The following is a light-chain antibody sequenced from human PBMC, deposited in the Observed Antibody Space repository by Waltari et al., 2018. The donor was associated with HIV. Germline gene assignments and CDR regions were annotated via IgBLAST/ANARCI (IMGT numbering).Light chain of an antibody. CDR3: QSYDSSLSGWV. Sequence: QSVLTQPPSVSGAPGQRVTLPCPGSSSNIGAGYDVHWYQQLPGPAPKLHIYGNSNRPSGVPDRFSGSKSGTSASLAITGLQAEDEADYYCQSYDSSLSGWVFGGGTKLTVL. CDR2: GNS. V-gene: IGLV1-40*01. CDR1: SSNIGAGYD. J-gene: IGLJ3*02.